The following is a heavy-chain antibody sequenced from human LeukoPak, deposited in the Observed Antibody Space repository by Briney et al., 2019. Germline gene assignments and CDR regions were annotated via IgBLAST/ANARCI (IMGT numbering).Heavy chain of an antibody. V-gene: IGHV3-72*01. CDR3: STSRAYNYLY. D-gene: IGHD5-18*01. Sequence: GGSLRLSCAASGFIFSDHYMDWVRQAPGKGLEWVGRTRNKANGYTTEYAASVQGRFTISRDDSKNSLYLQMNSPKAEDTAVYYCSTSRAYNYLYWGQGTLVTVSS. CDR1: GFIFSDHY. J-gene: IGHJ4*02. CDR2: TRNKANGYTT.